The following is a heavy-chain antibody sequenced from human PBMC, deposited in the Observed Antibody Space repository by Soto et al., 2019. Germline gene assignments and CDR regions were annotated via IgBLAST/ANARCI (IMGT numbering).Heavy chain of an antibody. Sequence: PGGSLRLSCAASGFTVSDYYMSWIRQAPGKGLEWVSYISSSGSTIYYADSVKGRFAISRDNAKNSLYLQMNSLRAEDTAVYYCARDGHSGYDSDYFDYWGQGTLVTVSS. CDR1: GFTVSDYY. J-gene: IGHJ4*02. V-gene: IGHV3-11*01. D-gene: IGHD5-12*01. CDR2: ISSSGSTI. CDR3: ARDGHSGYDSDYFDY.